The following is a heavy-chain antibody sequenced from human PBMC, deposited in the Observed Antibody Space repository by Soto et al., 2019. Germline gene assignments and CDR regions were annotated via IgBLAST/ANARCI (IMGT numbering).Heavy chain of an antibody. CDR2: ISAYNGNT. CDR3: ARDPGPYYYYYYMDV. J-gene: IGHJ6*03. V-gene: IGHV1-18*01. Sequence: ASVKVSCKASGYTFTSYGISWVRQAPGQGLEWMGWISAYNGNTNYAQKLQGRVTMTTDTSTSTAYMGLRSLRSDDTAVYYCARDPGPYYYYYYMDVWGKGTTVTAP. CDR1: GYTFTSYG.